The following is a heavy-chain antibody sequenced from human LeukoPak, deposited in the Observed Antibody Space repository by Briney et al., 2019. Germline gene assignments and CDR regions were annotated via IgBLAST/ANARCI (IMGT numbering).Heavy chain of an antibody. D-gene: IGHD3-9*01. Sequence: GASVKVSCKAPGYTFTSYDINWVRQATGQGLEWMGWMNPNSGNTGYAQKFQGRVTMTRNTSISTAYMELSSLRSEDTAVYYCARGCHYDILTGYFGQYYYYYYMDVWGKGTTVTVSS. CDR2: MNPNSGNT. V-gene: IGHV1-8*01. J-gene: IGHJ6*03. CDR1: GYTFTSYD. CDR3: ARGCHYDILTGYFGQYYYYYYMDV.